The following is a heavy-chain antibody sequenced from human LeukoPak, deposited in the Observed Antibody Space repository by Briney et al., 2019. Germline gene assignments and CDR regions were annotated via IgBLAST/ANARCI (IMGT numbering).Heavy chain of an antibody. V-gene: IGHV4-30-2*01. D-gene: IGHD1-26*01. J-gene: IGHJ3*02. CDR1: GGSISSGGYY. CDR3: ARGGSLGSYTQRRIDAFDI. CDR2: IYHSGST. Sequence: SETLSLTCTVSGGSISSGGYYWSWIRQPPGKGLEWIGYIYHSGSTYYNPSLKSRVTISVDRSKNQFSLKLSSVTAADTAVYYCARGGSLGSYTQRRIDAFDIWGQGTMVTVSS.